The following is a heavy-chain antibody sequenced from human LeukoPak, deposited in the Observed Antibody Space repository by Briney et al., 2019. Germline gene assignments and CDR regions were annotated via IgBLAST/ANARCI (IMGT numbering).Heavy chain of an antibody. CDR1: GGSFSGYY. D-gene: IGHD6-19*01. CDR2: INHSGST. Sequence: PSETLSLTCAVYGGSFSGYYWSWIRQPPGKGLEWIGEINHSGSTNYNPSLKSRVTISVDTSKNQFSLKLSSVTAADTAVYYCARGPYRKAVAGLRNAFDIWGQGTMVTVSS. CDR3: ARGPYRKAVAGLRNAFDI. J-gene: IGHJ3*02. V-gene: IGHV4-34*01.